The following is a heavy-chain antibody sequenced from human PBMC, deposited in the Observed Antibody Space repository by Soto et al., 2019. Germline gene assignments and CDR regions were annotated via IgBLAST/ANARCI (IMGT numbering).Heavy chain of an antibody. CDR3: ARGASGSFDT. D-gene: IGHD3-3*01. CDR2: IYYSGST. CDR1: GGSISSGGYY. Sequence: TSETLSLTCAVSGGSISSGGYYWSWIRQHPGRGLEWIGYIYYSGSTNYNPALKSRVTISGDTSKNQLSLKLSSVTAADTAVYFCARGASGSFDTWGQGTLVTVSS. J-gene: IGHJ5*02. V-gene: IGHV4-31*11.